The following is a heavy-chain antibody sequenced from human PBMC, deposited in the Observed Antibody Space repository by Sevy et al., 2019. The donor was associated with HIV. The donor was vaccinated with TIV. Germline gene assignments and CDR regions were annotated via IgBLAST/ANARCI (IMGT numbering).Heavy chain of an antibody. J-gene: IGHJ4*02. Sequence: ASVKVSCKASGYTFTGYYMHWVRQAPGQGLEWMGRINPNSGGTNYAQKFQGRVTMTRDTSISTAYMELSRLRSDDTAVYYCARAIIIMAHIGSFPFDYWAREPWSPSPQ. CDR2: INPNSGGT. CDR1: GYTFTGYY. CDR3: ARAIIIMAHIGSFPFDY. V-gene: IGHV1-2*06. D-gene: IGHD3-10*01.